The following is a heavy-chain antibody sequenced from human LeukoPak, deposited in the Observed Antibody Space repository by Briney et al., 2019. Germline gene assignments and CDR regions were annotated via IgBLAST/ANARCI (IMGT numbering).Heavy chain of an antibody. CDR1: GFTVSSNY. J-gene: IGHJ3*02. CDR2: IYSGGST. D-gene: IGHD2-2*01. Sequence: PGGSLRLSCAASGFTVSSNYMSWVRQAPGKGLEWVSVIYSGGSTYYADSVKGRFTISRDNSKNTLYLQMNSLRAEDTAVYHCATLGYCSSTSCYGLRDAFDIWGQGTMVTVSS. V-gene: IGHV3-53*01. CDR3: ATLGYCSSTSCYGLRDAFDI.